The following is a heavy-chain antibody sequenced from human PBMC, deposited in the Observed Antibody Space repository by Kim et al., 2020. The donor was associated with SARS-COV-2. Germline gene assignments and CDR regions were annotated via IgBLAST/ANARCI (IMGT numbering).Heavy chain of an antibody. V-gene: IGHV4-59*02. CDR2: VHSTGGT. CDR3: ARWQTSGNYYSP. CDR1: GGSVSGYY. D-gene: IGHD3-22*01. J-gene: IGHJ5*02. Sequence: SETLSLTCSVSGGSVSGYYWNWIRQSPGKGLEWIGYVHSTGGTKYNPSLKSRVTMSVDTSNNQVLLKVKSVTAADTAVYYCARWQTSGNYYSPWGQGILVTDSS.